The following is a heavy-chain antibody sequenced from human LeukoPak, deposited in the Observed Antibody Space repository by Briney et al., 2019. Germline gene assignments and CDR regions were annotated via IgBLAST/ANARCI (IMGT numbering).Heavy chain of an antibody. CDR3: ARVRSSSWYDY. D-gene: IGHD6-13*01. CDR2: VSNDGSTT. CDR1: GFTFSYYS. Sequence: GGSLRLSCAASGFTFSYYSMHWVRQAPGKGLVWVSRVSNDGSTTTYADSVKGRFTISRDNAKNTLYLQMNSLRVEDTAVYYCARVRSSSWYDYWGQGALVTVSS. V-gene: IGHV3-74*01. J-gene: IGHJ4*02.